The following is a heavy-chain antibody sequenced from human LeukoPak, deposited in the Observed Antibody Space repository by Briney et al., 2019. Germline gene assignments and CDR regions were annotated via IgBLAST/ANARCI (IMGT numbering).Heavy chain of an antibody. Sequence: GGSLRLSCAASGFTFSSFWMHWVRQAPGKGLAWVSGINIEGSSSTYADSVKGRFTISRDNAKNTLYLQMNSLRAEDTAVYYCGRGNYYGMDVWGQGTTVTVSS. J-gene: IGHJ6*02. CDR2: INIEGSSS. V-gene: IGHV3-74*01. CDR1: GFTFSSFW. CDR3: GRGNYYGMDV.